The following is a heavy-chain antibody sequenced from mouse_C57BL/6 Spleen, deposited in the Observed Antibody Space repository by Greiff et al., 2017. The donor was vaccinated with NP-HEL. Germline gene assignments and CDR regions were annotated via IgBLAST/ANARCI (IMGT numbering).Heavy chain of an antibody. Sequence: EVKVVESGGGLVQPGGSLSLSCAASGFTFTDYYMSWVRQPPGKALEWLGFIRNKANGYTTEYSASVKGRFTISRDTSQSILYLQMNALRAEDSATYYCARYGYGSSYVNYFDYWGQGTTLTVSS. V-gene: IGHV7-3*01. CDR3: ARYGYGSSYVNYFDY. J-gene: IGHJ2*01. D-gene: IGHD1-1*01. CDR2: IRNKANGYTT. CDR1: GFTFTDYY.